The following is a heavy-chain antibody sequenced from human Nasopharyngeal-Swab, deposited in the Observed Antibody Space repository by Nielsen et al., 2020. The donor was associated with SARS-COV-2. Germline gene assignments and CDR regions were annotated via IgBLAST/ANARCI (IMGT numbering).Heavy chain of an antibody. V-gene: IGHV6-1*01. D-gene: IGHD3-16*02. CDR1: GDSVSSNSAA. J-gene: IGHJ4*02. CDR2: TYYRSKWYN. Sequence: SETLSLTCAISGDSVSSNSAAWNWIRQSPSRGLEWLGRTYYRSKWYNDYAVSVKSRITINPDTSKNQFSLKLSSVTAADTAVYYCARALRTFGGVIVNFDYWGQGTLVTVSS. CDR3: ARALRTFGGVIVNFDY.